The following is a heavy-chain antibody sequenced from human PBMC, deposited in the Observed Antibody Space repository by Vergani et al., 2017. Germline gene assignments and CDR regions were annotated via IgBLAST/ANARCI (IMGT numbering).Heavy chain of an antibody. CDR1: GGSFSGYY. CDR2: INHSGST. V-gene: IGHV4-34*01. D-gene: IGHD5-12*01. J-gene: IGHJ4*02. CDR3: ASGYSGYPSDY. Sequence: QVQLQQWGAGLLKPLETLSLTCAVYGGSFSGYYWSWIRQPPGKGLEWIGEINHSGSTNYNPSLKSRVTISVDTSKNQFSLKLSSVTAADTAVYYCASGYSGYPSDYWGQGTLVTVSS.